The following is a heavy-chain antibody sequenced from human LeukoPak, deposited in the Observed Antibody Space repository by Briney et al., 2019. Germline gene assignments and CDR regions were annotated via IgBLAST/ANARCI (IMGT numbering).Heavy chain of an antibody. CDR1: GFTFSSYS. V-gene: IGHV3-21*01. Sequence: PGGSLRLSCAASGFTFSSYSMNWVRQAPGKGLEWVSSISSSSSYIYYADSVKGRFTISRDNAKNSLYLQMNSLRAEDTAVYYCARELIRRASGTPWGQGTLVTVSS. D-gene: IGHD3-10*01. J-gene: IGHJ5*02. CDR3: ARELIRRASGTP. CDR2: ISSSSSYI.